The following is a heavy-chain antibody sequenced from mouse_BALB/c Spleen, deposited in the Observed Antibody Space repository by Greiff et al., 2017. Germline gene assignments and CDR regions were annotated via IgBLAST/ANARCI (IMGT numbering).Heavy chain of an antibody. J-gene: IGHJ4*01. Sequence: EVHLVESGGDLVKPGGSLKLSCAASGFTFSSYGMSWVRQTPDKRLEWVATISSGGSYTYYPDSVKGRFTISRDYAKNTLYLQMSSLKSEDTAMYYCARQGGGYDGYYVGYAMDYWGQGTSVTVSS. D-gene: IGHD2-3*01. CDR1: GFTFSSYG. V-gene: IGHV5-6*01. CDR2: ISSGGSYT. CDR3: ARQGGGYDGYYVGYAMDY.